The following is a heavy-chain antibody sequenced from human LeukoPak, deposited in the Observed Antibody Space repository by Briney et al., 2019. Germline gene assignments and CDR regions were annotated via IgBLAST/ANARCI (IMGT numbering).Heavy chain of an antibody. CDR2: IYYSGST. Sequence: SETLSLTCIVSGGSISGYYWSWIRQPPGKGLEWIGSIYYSGSTDYNPSLKSRVIISVDTSKNQFSLKLSSVTAADTAVYYCARDSSADAFDIWGQGTMVTVSS. V-gene: IGHV4-59*12. D-gene: IGHD3-22*01. J-gene: IGHJ3*02. CDR3: ARDSSADAFDI. CDR1: GGSISGYY.